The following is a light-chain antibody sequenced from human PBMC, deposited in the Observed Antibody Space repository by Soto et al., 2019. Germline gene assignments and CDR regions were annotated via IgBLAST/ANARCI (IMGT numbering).Light chain of an antibody. Sequence: QSVLTQSPSASGTPGQRVTISCSGSSSNIGSNPVQWYQQLPGSAPKLLIHNNHQRPAGVPDRFSASKSGTSASLAIGGLQSEDEADYYCASWDDSLSGVLFGGGTKLTVL. CDR1: SSNIGSNP. J-gene: IGLJ2*01. CDR2: NNH. V-gene: IGLV1-44*01. CDR3: ASWDDSLSGVL.